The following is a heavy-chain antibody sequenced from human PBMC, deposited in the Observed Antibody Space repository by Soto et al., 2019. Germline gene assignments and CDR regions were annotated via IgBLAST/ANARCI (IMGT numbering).Heavy chain of an antibody. CDR2: IYYSGST. CDR1: GGSISSSSYY. Sequence: SETLSLTCTVSGGSISSSSYYWGWIRQPPGKGLEWIGSIYYSGSTYYNPSLKSRVTISVDTSKNQFSLKLSSVTAADTAVYYCARQGQEITIFGVVRGGMDVWGQGTTVTVSS. J-gene: IGHJ6*02. CDR3: ARQGQEITIFGVVRGGMDV. V-gene: IGHV4-39*01. D-gene: IGHD3-3*01.